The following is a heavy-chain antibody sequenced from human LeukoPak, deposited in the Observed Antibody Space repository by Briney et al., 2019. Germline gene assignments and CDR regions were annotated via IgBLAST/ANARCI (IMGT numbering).Heavy chain of an antibody. CDR2: IYSSSTTI. D-gene: IGHD3-10*02. CDR3: AELGITMIGGV. V-gene: IGHV3-48*01. Sequence: PGGSLRLSCAASGFTFTTFGMNWVRQAPGKGLEWLSYIYSSSTTIYYADSVRGRFTISRDNAKNSLFLQMNSLRAEDTAVYYCAELGITMIGGVWGKGTTVTISS. CDR1: GFTFTTFG. J-gene: IGHJ6*04.